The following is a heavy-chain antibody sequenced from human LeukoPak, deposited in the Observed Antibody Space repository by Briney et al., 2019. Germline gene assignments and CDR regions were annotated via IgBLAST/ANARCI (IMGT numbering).Heavy chain of an antibody. CDR1: GLTFSSYE. CDR2: ISSSSGYI. D-gene: IGHD3-9*01. V-gene: IGHV3-21*01. Sequence: GGSLRLSCAVSGLTFSSYEMHWVRQAPGKGLEWVSYISSSSGYIYYADSVKGRFTISRDNAKNSLYLQMNSLRAEDTAVYYCVRGVELTGYSDYWGRGTLVTVSS. J-gene: IGHJ4*02. CDR3: VRGVELTGYSDY.